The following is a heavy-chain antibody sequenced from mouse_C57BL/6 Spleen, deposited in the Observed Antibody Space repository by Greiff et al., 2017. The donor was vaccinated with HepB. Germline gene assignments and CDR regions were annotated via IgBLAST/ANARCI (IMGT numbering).Heavy chain of an antibody. CDR2: ISYDGSN. D-gene: IGHD2-3*01. CDR3: ASHYDGYPYY. J-gene: IGHJ2*01. Sequence: DVQLQESGPGLVKPSQSLSLTCSVTGYSITSGYYWNWIRQFPGNKLEWMGYISYDGSNNYNPSLKNRISITRDTSKNQFFLKLNSVTTEDTATYYCASHYDGYPYYWGQGTTLTVSS. CDR1: GYSITSGYY. V-gene: IGHV3-6*01.